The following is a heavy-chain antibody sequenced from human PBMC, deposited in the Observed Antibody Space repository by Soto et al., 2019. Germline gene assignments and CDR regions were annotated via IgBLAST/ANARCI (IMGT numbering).Heavy chain of an antibody. D-gene: IGHD4-4*01. CDR2: INPDNGGT. CDR3: ARGRKTTATVVGDFDP. Sequence: QVQLVQSGAEVKKPGASVKVSCKTSGYTFTDYYVHWVRQPPGHGLEWMGWINPDNGGTNYAQKFQDWVTLTRDTSITTTYMALSRLKSDDTAVYYCARGRKTTATVVGDFDPWGQGTLVSVSS. V-gene: IGHV1-2*04. CDR1: GYTFTDYY. J-gene: IGHJ5*02.